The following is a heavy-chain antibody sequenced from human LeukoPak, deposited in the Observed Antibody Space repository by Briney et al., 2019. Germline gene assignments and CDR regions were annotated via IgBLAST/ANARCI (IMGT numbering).Heavy chain of an antibody. CDR1: GASISGGTYY. Sequence: SETLSLTCSVSGASISGGTYYWGWIRQPPGKGLEWIGEIYHSGSTNYNPSLKSRVTISVDKSKNQFSLKLSSVTAADTAVYYCASPQYSSGWYGDGYWGQGTLVTVSS. V-gene: IGHV4-39*07. J-gene: IGHJ4*02. CDR2: IYHSGST. CDR3: ASPQYSSGWYGDGY. D-gene: IGHD6-19*01.